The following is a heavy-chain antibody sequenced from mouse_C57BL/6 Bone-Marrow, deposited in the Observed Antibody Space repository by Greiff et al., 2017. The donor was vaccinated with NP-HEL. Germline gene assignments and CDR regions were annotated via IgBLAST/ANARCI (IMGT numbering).Heavy chain of an antibody. Sequence: VQVVESGAELARPGASVKLSCKASGYTFTSYGISWVKQRTGQGLEWIGEIYPRSGNTYYNEKFKGKATLTADKSSSTAYMELRSLTSEDSAVYFCARRRRWLPFAYWGQGTLVTVSA. CDR2: IYPRSGNT. D-gene: IGHD2-3*01. J-gene: IGHJ3*01. CDR3: ARRRRWLPFAY. CDR1: GYTFTSYG. V-gene: IGHV1-81*01.